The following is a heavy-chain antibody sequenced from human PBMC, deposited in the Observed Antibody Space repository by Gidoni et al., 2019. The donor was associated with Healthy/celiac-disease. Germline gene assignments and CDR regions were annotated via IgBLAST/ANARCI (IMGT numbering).Heavy chain of an antibody. V-gene: IGHV3-30*18. D-gene: IGHD1-26*01. Sequence: QVQLVESGGGVVQPGRSLRLSCAASGFTFSSYGMHWVRQAPGKGLEWVAVISYDGSNKYYADSVKGRFTISRDNSKNTLYLQMNSLRAEDTAVYYCAKDRAIGRSGIDYWGQGTLVTVSS. CDR2: ISYDGSNK. J-gene: IGHJ4*02. CDR1: GFTFSSYG. CDR3: AKDRAIGRSGIDY.